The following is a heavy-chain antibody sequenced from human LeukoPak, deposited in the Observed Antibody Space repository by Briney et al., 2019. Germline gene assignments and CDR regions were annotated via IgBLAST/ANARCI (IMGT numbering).Heavy chain of an antibody. CDR3: ARTVVTYYFDY. CDR2: IYSGGST. D-gene: IGHD4-23*01. V-gene: IGHV3-66*02. CDR1: GFTVSSNY. Sequence: GGSLRLSCAASGFTVSSNYMSWVRQAPGKGLEWVSVIYSGGSTYYADSVKGRFTTSRDNSKNTLYLQMNSLRAEDTAVYYCARTVVTYYFDYWGQGTLVTVSS. J-gene: IGHJ4*02.